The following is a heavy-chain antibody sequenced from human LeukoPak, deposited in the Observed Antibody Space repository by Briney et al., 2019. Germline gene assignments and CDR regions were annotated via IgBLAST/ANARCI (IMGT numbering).Heavy chain of an antibody. CDR1: GFTFSSYA. J-gene: IGHJ4*02. CDR2: ISGSGGST. V-gene: IGHV3-23*01. CDR3: AKGGYGSGSYYPYYLDY. D-gene: IGHD3-10*01. Sequence: GGSLRLSCAASGFTFSSYAMSWVRQAPGKGLEWVSAISGSGGSTYYADSVKGRFTISRDNSKNTLYLQMSSLRAEDTAVYYCAKGGYGSGSYYPYYLDYWGQGTLVTVSS.